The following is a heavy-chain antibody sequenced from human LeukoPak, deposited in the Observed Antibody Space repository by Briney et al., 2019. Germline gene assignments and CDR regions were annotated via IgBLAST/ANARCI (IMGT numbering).Heavy chain of an antibody. CDR3: ARDPVLSGYDLRDAFDI. D-gene: IGHD5-12*01. J-gene: IGHJ3*02. V-gene: IGHV4-59*11. CDR2: IYYSGST. Sequence: PSETLSLTCTVSGGSISSHYWSWIRQPPGKGLEWIGYIYYSGSTNYNPSLKSRVTISVDTSKNQFSLKLSSVPAADTAVYYCARDPVLSGYDLRDAFDIWGQGTMVTVSS. CDR1: GGSISSHY.